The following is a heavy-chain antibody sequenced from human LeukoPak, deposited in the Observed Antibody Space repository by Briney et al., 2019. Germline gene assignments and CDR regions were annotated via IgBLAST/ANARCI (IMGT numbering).Heavy chain of an antibody. J-gene: IGHJ4*02. CDR2: ISSRSSTI. D-gene: IGHD6-6*01. CDR3: ARDLGSSTSSFFDY. Sequence: PGGSLRLSCAASGFTFSTYSMNWVRQAPGKGLEWVSYISSRSSTIYYADSVKGRFTISRDNAKNSLYLQMNSLRAEDTAVYYCARDLGSSTSSFFDYWGQGTLVTVSS. CDR1: GFTFSTYS. V-gene: IGHV3-48*01.